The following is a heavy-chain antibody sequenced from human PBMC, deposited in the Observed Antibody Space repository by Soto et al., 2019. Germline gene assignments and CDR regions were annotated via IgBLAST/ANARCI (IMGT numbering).Heavy chain of an antibody. Sequence: GGSLRLSCAASGFTFSSYGMHWVRQAPGKGLEWVAVIWYDGSNKYYADSVKGRFTISRDNSKNTLYLQMNSLRAEDTAVYYCARGVETYYYDSSGSDAFDIWGQGTMVTVSS. CDR1: GFTFSSYG. CDR3: ARGVETYYYDSSGSDAFDI. CDR2: IWYDGSNK. J-gene: IGHJ3*02. D-gene: IGHD3-22*01. V-gene: IGHV3-33*01.